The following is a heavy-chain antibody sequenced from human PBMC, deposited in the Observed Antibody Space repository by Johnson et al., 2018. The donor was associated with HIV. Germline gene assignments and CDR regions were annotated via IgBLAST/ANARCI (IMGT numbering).Heavy chain of an antibody. D-gene: IGHD3-22*01. Sequence: VQLVESGGGVVQPGGSLRLSCAASGFTFSSYDMHWVRRATGKGLEWVSAIGTAGDTYYPDSVKGRFTISRENAKNSLYLQMNSLRAGDTAVYYCARGPPYYDSSGGYAFDIWGQGTVVAVSS. V-gene: IGHV3-13*01. CDR1: GFTFSSYD. CDR2: IGTAGDT. J-gene: IGHJ3*02. CDR3: ARGPPYYDSSGGYAFDI.